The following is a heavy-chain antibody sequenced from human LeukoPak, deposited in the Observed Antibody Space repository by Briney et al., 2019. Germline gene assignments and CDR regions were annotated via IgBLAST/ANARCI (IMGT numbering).Heavy chain of an antibody. V-gene: IGHV3-7*01. CDR1: GFSFSGYW. Sequence: PGGSLRLSCAASGFSFSGYWMSWVRQSPGKGLEWVANIEQDGSEKYYVDSVKGRFTISRDNAKNSLYLQMNSLRAEDTAVYYCARDGPYVELEYWGQGTLVTVSS. CDR2: IEQDGSEK. J-gene: IGHJ4*02. D-gene: IGHD1-1*01. CDR3: ARDGPYVELEY.